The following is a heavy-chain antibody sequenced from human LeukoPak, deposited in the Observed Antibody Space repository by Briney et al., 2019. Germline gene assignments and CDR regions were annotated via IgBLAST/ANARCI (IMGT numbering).Heavy chain of an antibody. V-gene: IGHV3-23*01. D-gene: IGHD1-26*01. CDR3: ARVAGSYSIRPFDF. J-gene: IGHJ4*02. Sequence: GGSLRLSCAASGFTFYNYAMTWVRQAPGKGLEWVSAIRLSDGYTYYADSVQGRFIISRDTSKNTVSLQMNSLTGDDTALYYCARVAGSYSIRPFDFWGQGTVVIVSS. CDR1: GFTFYNYA. CDR2: IRLSDGYT.